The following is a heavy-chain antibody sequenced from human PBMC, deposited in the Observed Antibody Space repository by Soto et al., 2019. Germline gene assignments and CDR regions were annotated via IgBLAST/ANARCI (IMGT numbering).Heavy chain of an antibody. CDR1: GGSISSGGYY. Sequence: QVQLQESGPGLVKPSQTLSLTCTVSGGSISSGGYYWSWIRQHPGKGLEWIGYIYYSGSTYYNPSLKSRVTISVDTSKNQFSLKPSSVTAADTAVYYCARAGKVPQNEYYYYYGMDVWGQGTTVTVSS. D-gene: IGHD1-1*01. CDR2: IYYSGST. CDR3: ARAGKVPQNEYYYYYGMDV. V-gene: IGHV4-31*03. J-gene: IGHJ6*02.